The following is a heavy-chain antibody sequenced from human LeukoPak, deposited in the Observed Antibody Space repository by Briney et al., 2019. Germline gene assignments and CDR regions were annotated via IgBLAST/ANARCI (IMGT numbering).Heavy chain of an antibody. V-gene: IGHV3-74*01. CDR2: INSDGSST. Sequence: GGSLRLSCAASGFTFSSYWMEWVRQAPGKGLVWVSRINSDGSSTSYADSVKGRFTISRDNAKNTLYLQMNSLRAEDTAVYYCARRGAVANAFDIWGQGTMVTVSS. J-gene: IGHJ3*02. D-gene: IGHD6-19*01. CDR3: ARRGAVANAFDI. CDR1: GFTFSSYW.